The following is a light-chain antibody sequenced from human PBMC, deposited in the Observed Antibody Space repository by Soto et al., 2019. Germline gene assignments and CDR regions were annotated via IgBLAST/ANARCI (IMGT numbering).Light chain of an antibody. CDR3: QQRTNWPT. V-gene: IGKV3-11*01. Sequence: EIVLTQSPATLSLSPGERATLSCRASQSVSSYLAWYQQKPGQAPRLLIYDASNRATGIPARFSGSGSGTDFSLTISSLEPEDFAMYYCQQRTNWPTFGQVTKLEI. CDR1: QSVSSY. J-gene: IGKJ2*01. CDR2: DAS.